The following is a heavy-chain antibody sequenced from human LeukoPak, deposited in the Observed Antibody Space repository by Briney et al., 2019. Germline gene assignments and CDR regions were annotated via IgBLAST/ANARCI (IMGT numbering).Heavy chain of an antibody. CDR3: ARVGLRSYGPHYYYYMDV. V-gene: IGHV4-4*07. CDR1: GGSISSYY. CDR2: IYTSGST. J-gene: IGHJ6*03. Sequence: KSSETLSLTCTVSGGSISSYYWSWIRQPAGKGLEWIGRIYTSGSTNYNPSLKSRVTMSVDTSKNQFSLKLSSVTAADTAVYYCARVGLRSYGPHYYYYMDVWGKGTTVTISS. D-gene: IGHD5-18*01.